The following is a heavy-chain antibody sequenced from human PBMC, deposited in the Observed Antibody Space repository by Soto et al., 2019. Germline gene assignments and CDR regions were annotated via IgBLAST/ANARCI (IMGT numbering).Heavy chain of an antibody. Sequence: QVQLQQWGAGLLKPSETLSLTCAVYGVSFSGYYLSWIRQPPGKGLEWSGEINHSGSTNYNPSLKSRVTISVDTSKNQFSLQLSSVTAADTAVYYCARERPRGATTVVDYWGQGTLVTVS. J-gene: IGHJ4*02. D-gene: IGHD1-26*01. V-gene: IGHV4-34*01. CDR3: ARERPRGATTVVDY. CDR1: GVSFSGYY. CDR2: INHSGST.